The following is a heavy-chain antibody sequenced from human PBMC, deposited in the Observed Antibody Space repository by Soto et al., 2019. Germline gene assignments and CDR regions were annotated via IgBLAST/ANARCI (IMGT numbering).Heavy chain of an antibody. CDR1: GFTFSSYA. CDR3: VKGVLWEPRGYFDY. CDR2: ISSNGGST. D-gene: IGHD1-26*01. V-gene: IGHV3-64D*06. J-gene: IGHJ4*02. Sequence: GGSLRLSCSASGFTFSSYAMHWVRQAPGKGLEYVSAISSNGGSTYYADSVKGRFTISRDNSKNTLYLQMSSLRAEDTAVYYCVKGVLWEPRGYFDYWGQGTLVTSPQ.